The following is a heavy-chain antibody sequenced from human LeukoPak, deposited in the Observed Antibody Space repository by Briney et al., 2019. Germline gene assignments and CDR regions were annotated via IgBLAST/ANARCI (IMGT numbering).Heavy chain of an antibody. CDR1: GFTFSTCA. CDR3: VKEPRGFSFSFDI. CDR2: ISGSGSKT. V-gene: IGHV3-23*01. Sequence: GGSLRLSCVASGFTFSTCAINWVRQAPGEGLEWVSAISGSGSKTFYADSVKGRFTISRDNPKNTLYLQMNSLRPEDTAVYYCVKEPRGFSFSFDIWGQGTMVTVSS. J-gene: IGHJ3*02. D-gene: IGHD5-18*01.